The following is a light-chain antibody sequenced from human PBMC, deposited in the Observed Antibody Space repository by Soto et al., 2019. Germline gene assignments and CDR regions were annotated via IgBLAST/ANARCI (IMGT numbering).Light chain of an antibody. J-gene: IGKJ5*01. V-gene: IGKV1-12*01. Sequence: DIQMTPSPSTLSASVGDRVTITCRASQSIGDSLAWYQQKPGKAPKLLIYAASSLFSGVPSRFSGSGSGTDFTLTISSLQPEDFATYYCQQADSLPLVTFGQGTRLEI. CDR3: QQADSLPLVT. CDR1: QSIGDS. CDR2: AAS.